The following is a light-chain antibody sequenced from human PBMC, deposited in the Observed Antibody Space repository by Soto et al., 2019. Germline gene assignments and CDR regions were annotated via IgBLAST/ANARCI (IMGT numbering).Light chain of an antibody. CDR3: QQYHSTPYT. CDR2: WAS. J-gene: IGKJ2*01. Sequence: DIVLTQSPDSLAVSLGERATINCKSSRSVLCGFHNKNCLGWYQQKPGQPPKLLIYWASTRESGVPDRFSGSGSGTDFTLTISSLQAEDVAVYYCQQYHSTPYTFGQGTKLEIK. CDR1: RSVLCGFHNKNC. V-gene: IGKV4-1*01.